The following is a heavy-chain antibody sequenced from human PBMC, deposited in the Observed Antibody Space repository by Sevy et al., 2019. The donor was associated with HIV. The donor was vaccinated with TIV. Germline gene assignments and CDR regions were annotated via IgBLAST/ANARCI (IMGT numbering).Heavy chain of an antibody. CDR1: GYTFTTYR. J-gene: IGHJ4*02. V-gene: IGHV1-18*01. Sequence: ASVKVSCEASGYTFTTYRIYWVRQAPGQGLEWMGWISPLNGDTNYAQKFQGRVTMITDTSTSTAYMELRSLRSDDTAVYFCASAFGSGGSCYSLAYWGQGALVTVSS. CDR2: ISPLNGDT. CDR3: ASAFGSGGSCYSLAY. D-gene: IGHD2-15*01.